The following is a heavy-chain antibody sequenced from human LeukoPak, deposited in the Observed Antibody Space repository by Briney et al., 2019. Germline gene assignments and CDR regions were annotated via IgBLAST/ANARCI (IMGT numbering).Heavy chain of an antibody. CDR3: ARDGSVAGTGYYYYYGMDV. V-gene: IGHV3-7*03. Sequence: GGSLRLSCAASGFTFSSSAMSWVRQAPGKGLEWVANIKQDGSEKYYVDSVKGRFTISRDNAKNSLYLQMNSLRAEDTAVYYCARDGSVAGTGYYYYYGMDVWGQGTTVTVSS. CDR2: IKQDGSEK. CDR1: GFTFSSSA. J-gene: IGHJ6*02. D-gene: IGHD6-19*01.